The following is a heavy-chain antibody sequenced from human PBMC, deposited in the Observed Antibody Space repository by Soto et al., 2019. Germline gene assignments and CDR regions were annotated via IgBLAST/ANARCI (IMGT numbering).Heavy chain of an antibody. V-gene: IGHV3-15*01. CDR3: TTGIYYDILTGYHNVAY. J-gene: IGHJ4*02. D-gene: IGHD3-9*01. CDR2: IKSKTDGGTA. CDR1: GFTFSSYA. Sequence: PGGSMRLSCAASGFTFSSYAMSWVRQAPGKGLEWVGRIKSKTDGGTADYAAPVKGRATISRDDSKNTVYLQKNNLKTEDTAVYYCTTGIYYDILTGYHNVAYWGQGALVTVSS.